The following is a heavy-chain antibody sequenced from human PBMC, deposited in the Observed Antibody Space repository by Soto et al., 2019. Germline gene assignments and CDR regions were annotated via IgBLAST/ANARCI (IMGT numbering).Heavy chain of an antibody. CDR1: GFTFDDYA. D-gene: IGHD3-22*01. Sequence: AGGSLRLSCAASGFTFDDYAMHWVRQAPGKGLEWVSGITWNGNRIDYADSVKGRFTISRDNTKNSLYLQMDSLGPEDTALYYCAASTTLILVYFDYWGQGTLVTVSS. V-gene: IGHV3-9*01. CDR3: AASTTLILVYFDY. CDR2: ITWNGNRI. J-gene: IGHJ4*02.